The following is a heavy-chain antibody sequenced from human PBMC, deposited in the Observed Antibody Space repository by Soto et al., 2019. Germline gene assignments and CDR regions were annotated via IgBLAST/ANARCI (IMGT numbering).Heavy chain of an antibody. V-gene: IGHV1-2*02. Sequence: ASVKVSCKASGYTFTDYYIHWARQAPGQGLEWMGWINPKSGNTKYEQKFQARVTMTRDTSISTAYMEVSRLTSDDTAVYYCAKDPQSSYNWFDPWGQGTLVTVSS. CDR3: AKDPQSSYNWFDP. CDR1: GYTFTDYY. D-gene: IGHD2-15*01. CDR2: INPKSGNT. J-gene: IGHJ5*02.